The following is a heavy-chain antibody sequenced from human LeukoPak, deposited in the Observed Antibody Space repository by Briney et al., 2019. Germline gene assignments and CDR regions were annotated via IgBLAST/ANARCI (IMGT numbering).Heavy chain of an antibody. CDR2: LSDSGGKT. J-gene: IGHJ4*02. D-gene: IGHD4-17*01. CDR1: GFVFSSYA. CDR3: AKVGLRLGGDY. Sequence: GGSLRLSCAASGFVFSSYAMSWVRQAPGKGPEWVSTLSDSGGKTYYADSVKGRFTISRDNSKNTLYLQMNSLRAEDTAVYYCAKVGLRLGGDYWGQGTLVTVSS. V-gene: IGHV3-23*01.